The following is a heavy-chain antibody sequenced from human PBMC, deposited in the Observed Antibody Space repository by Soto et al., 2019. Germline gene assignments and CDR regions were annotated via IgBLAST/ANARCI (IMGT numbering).Heavy chain of an antibody. V-gene: IGHV3-30-3*01. CDR3: ARGRGRVVDATFWFDP. Sequence: QVQLVESGGGVVQPGRSLRLSCAASGFTFSSYAMHWVRQAPGKGLEWVAVISYDGSNKYYADSVKGRFTISRDNSKNTLHLQMKSQRTEDTAVYDCARGRGRVVDATFWFDPWGQGTLVTVSS. D-gene: IGHD2-15*01. CDR2: ISYDGSNK. J-gene: IGHJ5*02. CDR1: GFTFSSYA.